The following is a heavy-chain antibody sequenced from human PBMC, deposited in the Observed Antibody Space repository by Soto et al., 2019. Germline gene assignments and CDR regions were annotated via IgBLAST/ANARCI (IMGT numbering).Heavy chain of an antibody. CDR3: AKDAVDTAMVSVDYFDY. CDR2: ISGSGGST. Sequence: VQLLESGGGLVQPGGSLRLSCAASGFTFSSYAMSWVRQAPGKGLEWVSAISGSGGSTYYADSVKGRFTISRDNSKNTLYLQMNSLRAEDTAVYYCAKDAVDTAMVSVDYFDYWGQGTLVTVSS. CDR1: GFTFSSYA. D-gene: IGHD5-18*01. J-gene: IGHJ4*02. V-gene: IGHV3-23*01.